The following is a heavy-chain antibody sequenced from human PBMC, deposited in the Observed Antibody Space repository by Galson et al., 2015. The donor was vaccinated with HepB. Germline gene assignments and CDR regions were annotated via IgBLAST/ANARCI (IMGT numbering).Heavy chain of an antibody. V-gene: IGHV1-69*06. CDR2: IFPMFGTV. J-gene: IGHJ4*02. Sequence: SVKVSCKASGGTFSNHAISWVRQAPGQGLDWMGGIFPMFGTVNLAQKFQGRVTITADKSTSTAYMELSRLRSEDTAVYYCAVGPSGYDSFDYWGRGTLVTVSS. CDR1: GGTFSNHA. CDR3: AVGPSGYDSFDY. D-gene: IGHD6-25*01.